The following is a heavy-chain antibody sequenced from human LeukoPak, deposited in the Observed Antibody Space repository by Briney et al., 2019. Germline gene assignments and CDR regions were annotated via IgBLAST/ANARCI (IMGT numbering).Heavy chain of an antibody. J-gene: IGHJ6*03. V-gene: IGHV3-74*01. CDR1: GFTFSGYW. CDR3: ARGGGWGTIFQVVQYMDV. CDR2: IDNGGSGT. Sequence: PGGSLTLSCAASGFTFSGYWMHWVRQLPGKGLVLVSGIDNGGSGTTYADFVKGRFTVSRDNAKNTLYLQMNSLRAEDPAIYYCARGGGWGTIFQVVQYMDVRGKGTTVTVSS. D-gene: IGHD3-3*01.